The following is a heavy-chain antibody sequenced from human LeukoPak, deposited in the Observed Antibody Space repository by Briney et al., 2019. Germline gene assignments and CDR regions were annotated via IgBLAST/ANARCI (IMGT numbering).Heavy chain of an antibody. CDR3: ARVDYYYYYGMDV. CDR2: IWYDGSNK. V-gene: IGHV3-33*08. CDR1: GFIFSNYW. Sequence: GGSLRLSCAASGFIFSNYWTSWVRQAPGKGLEWVAVIWYDGSNKYYADSVKGRFTISRDNSKNTLYLQMNSLRAEDTAVYYCARVDYYYYYGMDVWGQGTTVTVSS. J-gene: IGHJ6*02.